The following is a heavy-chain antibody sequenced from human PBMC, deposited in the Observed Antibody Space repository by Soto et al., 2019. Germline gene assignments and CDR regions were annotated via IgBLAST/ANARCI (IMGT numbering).Heavy chain of an antibody. CDR1: GFAFSDFY. CDR3: ARDREPSVYQGMAV. CDR2: ISGGGTTV. Sequence: QVQLVESGGGLVKPGGSLRLSCAASGFAFSDFYMSWTRQAPGKGLEWISYISGGGTTVFYADSVKGRFTISRDNAQKSLYLQMDSLTSEDTAIYYCARDREPSVYQGMAVWGQGTTVTVSS. J-gene: IGHJ6*02. V-gene: IGHV3-11*01.